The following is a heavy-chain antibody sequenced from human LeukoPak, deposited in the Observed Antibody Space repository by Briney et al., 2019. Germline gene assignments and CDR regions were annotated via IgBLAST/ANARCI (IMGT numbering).Heavy chain of an antibody. J-gene: IGHJ4*02. D-gene: IGHD6-6*01. Sequence: ASVKVSCKASGYTFTGYYMHWVRQAPGQGLEWMGWINPNSGGTKYAQKFQGRVTMTRDASISTAYMELSRLRSDDTAVYYCARGSSSSWFDYWGQGTLVTVSS. CDR1: GYTFTGYY. CDR2: INPNSGGT. CDR3: ARGSSSSWFDY. V-gene: IGHV1-2*02.